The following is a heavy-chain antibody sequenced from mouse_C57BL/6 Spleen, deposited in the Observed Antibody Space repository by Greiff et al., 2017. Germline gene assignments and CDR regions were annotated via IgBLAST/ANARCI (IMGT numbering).Heavy chain of an antibody. CDR3: ARAGYDHAWFAY. CDR2: IYPGDGDT. CDR1: GYAFSSSW. V-gene: IGHV1-82*01. D-gene: IGHD2-2*01. Sequence: VQLQQSGPELVKPGASVKISCKASGYAFSSSWMNWVKQRPGKGLEWIGRIYPGDGDTNYNGKFKGKATLTADKSSSTAYMQLSSLTSEDSAVYFCARAGYDHAWFAYWGQGTLVTVSA. J-gene: IGHJ3*01.